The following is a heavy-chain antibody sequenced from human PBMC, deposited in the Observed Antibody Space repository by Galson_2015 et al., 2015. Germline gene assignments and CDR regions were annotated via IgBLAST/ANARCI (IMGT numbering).Heavy chain of an antibody. V-gene: IGHV3-23*01. J-gene: IGHJ4*02. CDR3: AKGRRAVVMSAIDY. D-gene: IGHD2-21*02. Sequence: SLRLSCAASGFTFSSSAMNWVRQAPGKGLEWVSALSHTGSSIYYADSVKGRFTISRDNSKNTLYLRLNSLRADDTAVYYCAKGRRAVVMSAIDYLGQGTHVTLSS. CDR2: LSHTGSSI. CDR1: GFTFSSSA.